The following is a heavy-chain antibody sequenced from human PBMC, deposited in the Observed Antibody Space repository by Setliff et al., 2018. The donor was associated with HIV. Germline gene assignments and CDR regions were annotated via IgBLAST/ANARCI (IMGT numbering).Heavy chain of an antibody. J-gene: IGHJ4*02. Sequence: SETLSLTCSVSGDSINSGGYYWSWLRQHPGKGLEWIGYIYYKRNTYYNPSLKSRVSVSLDTSKNQFSLQLGSVTAADTAVYYCAREAPADSSSTSYYFDYWGQGTLVTVSS. CDR3: AREAPADSSSTSYYFDY. CDR2: IYYKRNT. D-gene: IGHD2-2*01. CDR1: GDSINSGGYY. V-gene: IGHV4-31*03.